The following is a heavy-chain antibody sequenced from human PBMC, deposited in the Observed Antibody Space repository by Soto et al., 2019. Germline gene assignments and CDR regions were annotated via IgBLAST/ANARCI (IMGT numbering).Heavy chain of an antibody. Sequence: QVQLQESGPGLVKPSETLSLTCTVSGGSISSYYWSWIRQPPGKGLEWIGYFYYSGGTNYNPSLKSRVTISLDTSTNRLSLRLTSVTAADTAVYYCARRLTSYYGMDVWGQGTTVTVSS. D-gene: IGHD3-10*01. CDR3: ARRLTSYYGMDV. CDR1: GGSISSYY. J-gene: IGHJ6*02. V-gene: IGHV4-59*08. CDR2: FYYSGGT.